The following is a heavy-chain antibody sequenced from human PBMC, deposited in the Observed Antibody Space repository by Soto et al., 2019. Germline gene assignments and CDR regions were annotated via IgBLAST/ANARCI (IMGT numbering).Heavy chain of an antibody. J-gene: IGHJ4*02. Sequence: SETLSLTCAVSGGSFTSNNWWPWVRQPPAQGLEWSGEIYRTGSTNYKPPPKRRVTISLDTSENQFSLKVTSLTAADTAVYYCASRDPGTSVDYWGQGTLVTVSS. CDR3: ASRDPGTSVDY. V-gene: IGHV4-4*02. CDR2: IYRTGST. CDR1: GGSFTSNNW. D-gene: IGHD1-7*01.